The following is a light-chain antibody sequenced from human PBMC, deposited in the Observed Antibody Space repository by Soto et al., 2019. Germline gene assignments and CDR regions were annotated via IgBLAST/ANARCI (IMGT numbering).Light chain of an antibody. V-gene: IGLV2-14*01. J-gene: IGLJ3*02. CDR2: EVT. CDR3: NSYTTTSSWV. Sequence: QSVLTQPASVSGSPGQSITISCTGTSSDVGGYNYVSWYQQHPGKAPKLIIYEVTNRPSGVSNRFSGSKSGSTASLTISGLQAEDEADYYCNSYTTTSSWVFGGGTKVTVL. CDR1: SSDVGGYNY.